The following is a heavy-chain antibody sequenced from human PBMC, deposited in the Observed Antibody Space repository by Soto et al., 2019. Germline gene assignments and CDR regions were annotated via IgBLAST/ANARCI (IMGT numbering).Heavy chain of an antibody. CDR2: IYWDDDK. CDR3: AHRLGSGWPFDY. CDR1: GFSLRTSGVG. Sequence: SGPTLVNPTQTLTLTCTFSGFSLRTSGVGVGWIRQPPGKALEWLALIYWDDDKRYSPSLNSSLTISKDTSKNHVVLTMTNMELVVTATYYCAHRLGSGWPFDYWGQGTLVTVSS. D-gene: IGHD6-19*01. J-gene: IGHJ4*02. V-gene: IGHV2-5*02.